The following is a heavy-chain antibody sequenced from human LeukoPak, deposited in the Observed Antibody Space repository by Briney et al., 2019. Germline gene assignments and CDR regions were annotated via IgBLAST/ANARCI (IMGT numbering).Heavy chain of an antibody. V-gene: IGHV4-34*01. CDR2: INHSGST. D-gene: IGHD6-13*01. J-gene: IGHJ3*02. CDR3: ARGRIAAAGTCAFDI. CDR1: GGSFSGYY. Sequence: SETLSLTCAVYGGSFSGYYWSWIRQPPGKGLEWIGEINHSGSTNYNPSLKSRVTISVDTSKNQFSLKLSSVTAADTAVYYCARGRIAAAGTCAFDIWGQGTMVTVSS.